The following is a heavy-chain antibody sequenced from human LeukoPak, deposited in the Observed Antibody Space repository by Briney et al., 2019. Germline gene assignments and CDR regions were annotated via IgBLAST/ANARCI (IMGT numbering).Heavy chain of an antibody. CDR1: VFFFIAYQ. Sequence: ASVKVSFKTSVFFFIAYQMHWLRHAPGQGLEVMGVSHRNIDGTNIVQKFQGRVTLHRDPSMSTVYMELIRLRPDDPAIYFCARGARWYLGLDYWGQGTLVTVS. CDR2: SHRNIDGT. D-gene: IGHD6-13*01. CDR3: ARGARWYLGLDY. J-gene: IGHJ4*02. V-gene: IGHV1-2*02.